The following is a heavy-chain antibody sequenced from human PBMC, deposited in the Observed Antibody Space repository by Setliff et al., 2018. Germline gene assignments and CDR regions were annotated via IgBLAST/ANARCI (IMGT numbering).Heavy chain of an antibody. Sequence: PSETLSLTCTVSGGSISSSSYHWGWIRQPPGKGLEWIGSIYYSGSTYYNPSLKSRVTISVDTSKSQFSLKLSSVTAADTAVYYCARHHRGVIISWFDPWGQGTLVTVSS. CDR2: IYYSGST. J-gene: IGHJ5*02. V-gene: IGHV4-39*01. CDR3: ARHHRGVIISWFDP. D-gene: IGHD3-10*01. CDR1: GGSISSSSYH.